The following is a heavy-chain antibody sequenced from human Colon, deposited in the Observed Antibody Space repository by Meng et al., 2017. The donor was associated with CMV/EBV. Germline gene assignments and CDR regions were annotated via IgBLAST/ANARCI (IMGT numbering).Heavy chain of an antibody. V-gene: IGHV3-20*01. CDR1: GFTFDDYG. Sequence: CVGAGFTFDDYGMAWVRQAPGKRLEWVAGINWNAGSIAHADSVKGRFTISRDNAKNALYLEMNSLRADDTAFYHCARDGGSYLELDSWGRGTLVTVSS. CDR3: ARDGGSYLELDS. J-gene: IGHJ5*01. D-gene: IGHD1-26*01. CDR2: INWNAGSI.